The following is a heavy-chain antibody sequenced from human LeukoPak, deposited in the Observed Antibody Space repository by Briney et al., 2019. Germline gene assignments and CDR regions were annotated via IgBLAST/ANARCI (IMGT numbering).Heavy chain of an antibody. CDR1: GGSISSGSYY. D-gene: IGHD3-22*01. CDR2: INHSGST. CDR3: ARERRYYYDSSGHIRCGYFDY. J-gene: IGHJ4*02. Sequence: PSQTLSLTCTVSGGSISSGSYYWSWIRQPAGKGLEWIGEINHSGSTNYNPSLKSRVTISVDTSKNQFSLKLSSVTAADTAVYYCARERRYYYDSSGHIRCGYFDYWGQGTLVTVSS. V-gene: IGHV4-61*09.